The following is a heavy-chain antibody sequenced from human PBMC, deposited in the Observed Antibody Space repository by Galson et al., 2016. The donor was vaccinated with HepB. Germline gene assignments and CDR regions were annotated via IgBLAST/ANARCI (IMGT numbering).Heavy chain of an antibody. Sequence: SLRLSCAASGFTFSSYIMNWVRQAPGKGLEWVSSISSSSNYIYSADSIKGRFTISRDNAKNSLYLQMNSLRAEDTAVYYCVRDNWSVGYGDYWGQGTLVTVSS. CDR2: ISSSSNYI. CDR3: VRDNWSVGYGDY. D-gene: IGHD5-12*01. J-gene: IGHJ4*02. V-gene: IGHV3-21*01. CDR1: GFTFSSYI.